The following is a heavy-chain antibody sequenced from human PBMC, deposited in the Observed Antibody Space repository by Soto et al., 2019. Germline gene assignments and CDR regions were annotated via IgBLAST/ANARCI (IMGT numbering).Heavy chain of an antibody. V-gene: IGHV3-23*01. D-gene: IGHD2-15*01. CDR1: GFTFSSYA. CDR2: ISGSGGST. CDR3: AKYCSGGSCLDY. Sequence: GGSLRRSCAASGFTFSSYAMSWVRQAPGKGLEWVSAISGSGGSTYYADSVKGRFTISRDNSKNTLYLQMNSLRAEDTAVYYCAKYCSGGSCLDYWGQGTLVTVSS. J-gene: IGHJ4*02.